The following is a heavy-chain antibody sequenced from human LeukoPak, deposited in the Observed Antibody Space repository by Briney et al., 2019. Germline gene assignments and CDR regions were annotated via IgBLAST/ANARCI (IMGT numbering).Heavy chain of an antibody. J-gene: IGHJ4*02. CDR2: ISSSSSYI. Sequence: GGSLRLSCGASGFTFSSYSMNWVRQAPGEGLEWVSSISSSSSYIYYTDSVKGRFTISRDNAKNSLYLQMNSLRAEDTAVYYCARVENMAVAGTDYWGQGSLVTVSS. CDR1: GFTFSSYS. D-gene: IGHD6-19*01. V-gene: IGHV3-21*01. CDR3: ARVENMAVAGTDY.